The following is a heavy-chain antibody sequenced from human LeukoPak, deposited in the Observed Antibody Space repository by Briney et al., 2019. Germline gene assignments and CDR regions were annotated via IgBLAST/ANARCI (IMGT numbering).Heavy chain of an antibody. CDR3: ARPHHSESGWYYRNAFDI. CDR2: IYYSGST. D-gene: IGHD6-19*01. CDR1: GGSISSSSYY. V-gene: IGHV4-39*01. Sequence: PSETLSLTCTVSGGSISSSSYYWGWIRQPPGKGLEWIGSIYYSGSTYYNPSLKSRVTISVDTSKNQFSLKLSSVTAADTSVYYCARPHHSESGWYYRNAFDIWGQGTMVTVSS. J-gene: IGHJ3*02.